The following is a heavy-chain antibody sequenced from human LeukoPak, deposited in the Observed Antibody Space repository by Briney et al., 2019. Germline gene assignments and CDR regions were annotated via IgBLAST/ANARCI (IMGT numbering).Heavy chain of an antibody. J-gene: IGHJ1*01. V-gene: IGHV3-30*18. Sequence: PGGSLRPSCAASGFTFSSYGMHWVRQAPGKGLEWVAVISYDGSNKYYADSVKGRFTISRDNSQNTLYLQMNSLRAEDTAVYYCAKAEGDYGDYLYFQHWGQGTLVTVSS. CDR2: ISYDGSNK. D-gene: IGHD4-17*01. CDR1: GFTFSSYG. CDR3: AKAEGDYGDYLYFQH.